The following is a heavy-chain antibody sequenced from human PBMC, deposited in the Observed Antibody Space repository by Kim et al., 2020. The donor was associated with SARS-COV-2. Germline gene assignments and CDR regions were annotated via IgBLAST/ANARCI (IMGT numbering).Heavy chain of an antibody. D-gene: IGHD6-13*01. Sequence: GGSLRLSCAASGFTFDDYGMSWVRQAPGKGLEWVSGINWNGGNTGYADSGKCRFTIDRENAKNSLSLQTNSLRAEDTALYNRARDKRVADGHSSYEYYYG. CDR1: GFTFDDYG. CDR2: INWNGGNT. CDR3: ARDKRVADGHSSYEYYYG. V-gene: IGHV3-20*01. J-gene: IGHJ6*01.